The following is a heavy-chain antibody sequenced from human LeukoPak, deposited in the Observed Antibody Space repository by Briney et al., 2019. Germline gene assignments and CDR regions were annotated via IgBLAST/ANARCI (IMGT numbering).Heavy chain of an antibody. CDR3: ARGVDYDILTGYPFDY. J-gene: IGHJ4*02. V-gene: IGHV1-18*04. CDR2: ISAYNGNT. CDR1: GYTFSSYY. Sequence: ASVKVSCKASGYTFSSYYMQWVRQAPGQWLEWMGWISAYNGNTNYAQKLQGRVTMTTDTSTSTAYMELRSLRSDDTAVYYCARGVDYDILTGYPFDYWGQGTLVTVSS. D-gene: IGHD3-9*01.